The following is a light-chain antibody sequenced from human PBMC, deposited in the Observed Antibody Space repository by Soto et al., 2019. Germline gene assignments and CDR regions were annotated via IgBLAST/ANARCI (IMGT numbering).Light chain of an antibody. Sequence: QSALTQPRSVSGSPGQSVTISCTGTSSDVGYYNYVSWYQQYPGKAPKVIIYDVTGRPSGVPDRFSGSKSGNTASLTISGLQAEDEADYYCCSYAGSFIFVFGTGTKLTVL. V-gene: IGLV2-11*01. CDR2: DVT. CDR3: CSYAGSFIFV. CDR1: SSDVGYYNY. J-gene: IGLJ1*01.